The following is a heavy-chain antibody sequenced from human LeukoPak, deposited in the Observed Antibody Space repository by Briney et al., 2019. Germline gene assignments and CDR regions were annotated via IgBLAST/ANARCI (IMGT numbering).Heavy chain of an antibody. CDR2: VRYGGST. V-gene: IGHV4-59*01. Sequence: SETLSLTCTVSGGSISNNYWSWIRQPPGKGLEWIGYVRYGGSTNYNPSLKSRVTISVDTSKNQFSLNLSSVTAADTAVYYCARDVKPATVWGQGTLVTVS. CDR1: GGSISNNY. J-gene: IGHJ4*02. CDR3: ARDVKPATV.